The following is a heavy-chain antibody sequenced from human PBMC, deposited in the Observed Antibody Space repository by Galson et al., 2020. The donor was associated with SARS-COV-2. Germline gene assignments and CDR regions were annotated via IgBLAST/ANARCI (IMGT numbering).Heavy chain of an antibody. CDR2: IFNSGST. Sequence: ETSETLSLTCSVSGGSISSGAYDWSWIRQPPGRGLELIGYIFNSGSTYYNPSLWSRLSISIDTSKNQFSLKLSSVTAADTAVYYCAGEISGGWRFDYWGQGTLVTVSS. CDR1: GGSISSGAYD. J-gene: IGHJ4*02. V-gene: IGHV4-30-4*01. CDR3: AGEISGGWRFDY. D-gene: IGHD6-19*01.